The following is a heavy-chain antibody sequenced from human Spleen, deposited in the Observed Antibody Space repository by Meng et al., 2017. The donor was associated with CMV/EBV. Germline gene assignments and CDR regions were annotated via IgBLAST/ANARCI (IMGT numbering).Heavy chain of an antibody. Sequence: GESLKISCAASGFTFSSYSMNWVRQAPGKGLEWVSYISSSSSTIYYADSVKGRFTISRDNIKNSLYLQMNSLRAEDTAVYYCASRSSTGPGYYFYGMDAWGQGTTVTVSS. CDR2: ISSSSSTI. CDR1: GFTFSSYS. J-gene: IGHJ6*02. D-gene: IGHD2-2*01. V-gene: IGHV3-48*04. CDR3: ASRSSTGPGYYFYGMDA.